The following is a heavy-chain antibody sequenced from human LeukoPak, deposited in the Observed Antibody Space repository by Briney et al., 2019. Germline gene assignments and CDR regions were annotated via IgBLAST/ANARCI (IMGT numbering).Heavy chain of an antibody. D-gene: IGHD5-18*01. J-gene: IGHJ6*03. CDR3: ARAERRGYSYGPPYYYYYYMDV. Sequence: PSGTLSLTCAVSGGSISSSNWWSWVRQPPGKGLEWIGEIYHSGSTNYNPSLKSRVTISLDTSKNQFSLKLSSVTAADTAVYYCARAERRGYSYGPPYYYYYYMDVWGKGTTVTVSS. CDR2: IYHSGST. CDR1: GGSISSSNW. V-gene: IGHV4-4*02.